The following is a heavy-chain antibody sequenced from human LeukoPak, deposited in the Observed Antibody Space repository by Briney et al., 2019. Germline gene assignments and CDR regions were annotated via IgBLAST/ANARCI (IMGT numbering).Heavy chain of an antibody. D-gene: IGHD3-22*01. Sequence: GGSLSLSCAASGFTVSSNYMSWLRQAPGKGLECVSVIYSGGSTYYADSVKGRFTISRDNSKNTLYLQMNSMTAEDTAVYYCVRDAPPSYYYDSSGNASYFDIWGRRTLVTVSS. CDR1: GFTVSSNY. CDR2: IYSGGST. J-gene: IGHJ2*01. V-gene: IGHV3-66*01. CDR3: VRDAPPSYYYDSSGNASYFDI.